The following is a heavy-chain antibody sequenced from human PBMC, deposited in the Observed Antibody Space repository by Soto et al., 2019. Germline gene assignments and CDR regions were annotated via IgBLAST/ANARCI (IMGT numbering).Heavy chain of an antibody. Sequence: SVKVSCKASGGTFSSYTISWVRQAPGQGLEWMGRIIPILGIANYAQKFQGRVTITADKSTSTAYMELSSLRSEDTAVYYCARLVVPAAASSDMDVWGKGTTVTVS. CDR1: GGTFSSYT. D-gene: IGHD2-2*01. CDR2: IIPILGIA. CDR3: ARLVVPAAASSDMDV. V-gene: IGHV1-69*02. J-gene: IGHJ6*03.